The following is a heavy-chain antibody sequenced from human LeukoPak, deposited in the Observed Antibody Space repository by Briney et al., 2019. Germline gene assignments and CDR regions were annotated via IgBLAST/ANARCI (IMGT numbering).Heavy chain of an antibody. D-gene: IGHD3-3*02. CDR3: AKDHFWAFDI. CDR1: GFTFSSYG. J-gene: IGHJ3*02. CDR2: IRYDGSNK. Sequence: GGSLRLSCAASGFTFSSYGMHWVRQAPGKGLEWVAFIRYDGSNKYYADSVKGRFTISRDNSKNSLYLQMNSLRAEDTAVYYCAKDHFWAFDIWGQGTMVTVSS. V-gene: IGHV3-30*02.